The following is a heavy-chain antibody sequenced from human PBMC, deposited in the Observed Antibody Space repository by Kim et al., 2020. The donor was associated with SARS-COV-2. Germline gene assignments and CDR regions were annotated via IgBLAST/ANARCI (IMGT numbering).Heavy chain of an antibody. V-gene: IGHV1-2*06. J-gene: IGHJ5*02. Sequence: ASVKVSCKASGYTFTGYYMHWVRQAPGQGLEWMGRINPNSGGTNYAQKFQGRVTMTRDTSISTAYMELSRLRSDDTAVYYCARMANPPRETTVTTYSGGFDPWGQGTLVTVSS. D-gene: IGHD4-17*01. CDR1: GYTFTGYY. CDR3: ARMANPPRETTVTTYSGGFDP. CDR2: INPNSGGT.